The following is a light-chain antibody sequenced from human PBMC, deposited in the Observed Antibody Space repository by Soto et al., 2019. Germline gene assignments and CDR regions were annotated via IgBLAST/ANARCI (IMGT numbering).Light chain of an antibody. J-gene: IGLJ1*01. CDR2: DDN. V-gene: IGLV1-51*01. CDR3: GSWDSSLSAYV. CDR1: SSNIGGNS. Sequence: QSVLTQRPSVSAAPGQKVTISCSGCSSNIGGNSVSWYQQPPGTAPKLLIYDDNKRPSGIPDRFSGSKSGTSATLGITGFQTGDEADYYCGSWDSSLSAYVFGTGTKVTVL.